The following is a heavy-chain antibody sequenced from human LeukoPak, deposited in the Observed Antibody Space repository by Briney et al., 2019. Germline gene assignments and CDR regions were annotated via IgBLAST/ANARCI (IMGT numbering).Heavy chain of an antibody. Sequence: GASVKVSCKASGYTFTSYGISWVRQAPGQGLEWMGWISAYNGNTNYAQKFQGRVTMTRDMSTSTVYMELSSLRSEDTAVYYCARGKWLVVVFPDYWGQGTLVTVSS. CDR1: GYTFTSYG. CDR3: ARGKWLVVVFPDY. V-gene: IGHV1-18*01. D-gene: IGHD6-19*01. J-gene: IGHJ4*02. CDR2: ISAYNGNT.